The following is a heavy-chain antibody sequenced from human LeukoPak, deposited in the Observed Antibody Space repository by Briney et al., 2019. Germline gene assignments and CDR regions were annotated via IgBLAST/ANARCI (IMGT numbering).Heavy chain of an antibody. D-gene: IGHD4-23*01. CDR1: GFTFSSYG. Sequence: GGSLRLSCAASGFTFSSYGMSWVRQAPGKGLEWVSIISSGSSYIHYADSVKGRFTISRDNAKNTLYLQMNSLRAEDTAVYYCAKDYTKLGNSIGFDYWGQGTLVTVSS. J-gene: IGHJ4*02. V-gene: IGHV3-21*04. CDR2: ISSGSSYI. CDR3: AKDYTKLGNSIGFDY.